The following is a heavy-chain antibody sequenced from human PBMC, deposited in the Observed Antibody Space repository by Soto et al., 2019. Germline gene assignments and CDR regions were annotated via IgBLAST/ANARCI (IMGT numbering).Heavy chain of an antibody. J-gene: IGHJ4*02. CDR2: IASAGDT. CDR3: VELGANIF. Sequence: EVQLVESGGGLVQPGGSLRLSCVVSGFTFSNYDMHWVRQATGKGLEWVSAIASAGDTYYADSVKGRFTISRENAGDSLFLQMSSLRVGDTAVYYCVELGANIFWGQGTMVTVSS. CDR1: GFTFSNYD. D-gene: IGHD7-27*01. V-gene: IGHV3-13*04.